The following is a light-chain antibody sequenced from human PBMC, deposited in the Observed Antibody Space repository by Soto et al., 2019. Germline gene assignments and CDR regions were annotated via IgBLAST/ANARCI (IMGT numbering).Light chain of an antibody. CDR3: RSCAGIYTFV. CDR1: SSDVSIYDY. CDR2: DVP. J-gene: IGLJ1*01. V-gene: IGLV2-11*01. Sequence: QSALTQPRSVSGSPGQSVIISCTGTSSDVSIYDYVSWYQQHPGKAPKLIIYDVPERPSGVPDRFSGSKSGNTASLTISGLQAEDEADYYCRSCAGIYTFVFGTGTKVTVL.